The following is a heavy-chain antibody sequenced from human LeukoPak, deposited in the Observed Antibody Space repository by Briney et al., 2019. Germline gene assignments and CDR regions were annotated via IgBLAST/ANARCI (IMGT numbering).Heavy chain of an antibody. CDR1: GFTFSSYA. D-gene: IGHD2-15*01. CDR2: ISSSSSYI. J-gene: IGHJ6*03. V-gene: IGHV3-21*01. CDR3: ARDAELKGYCSGGSCYSYYYYYMDV. Sequence: GGSLRLSCAASGFTFSSYAMSWVRQAPGKGLEWVSSISSSSSYIYYADSVKGRFTISRDNAKNSLYLQMNSLRAEDTAVYYCARDAELKGYCSGGSCYSYYYYYMDVWGKGTTVTVSS.